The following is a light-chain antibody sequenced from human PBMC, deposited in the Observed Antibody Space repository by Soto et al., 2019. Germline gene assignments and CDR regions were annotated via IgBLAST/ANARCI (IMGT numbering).Light chain of an antibody. J-gene: IGLJ2*01. CDR1: SSDVGSYNL. V-gene: IGLV2-23*01. Sequence: QSVLTQPASVSGSPGQSITISCTGTSSDVGSYNLVSWYQQHPGKAPKLMIYEGSKRPSGVSNRFSGSKSGNTASLTISGLQAEDEADYYCCSYAGSSTSVVFGGGTKVNVL. CDR3: CSYAGSSTSVV. CDR2: EGS.